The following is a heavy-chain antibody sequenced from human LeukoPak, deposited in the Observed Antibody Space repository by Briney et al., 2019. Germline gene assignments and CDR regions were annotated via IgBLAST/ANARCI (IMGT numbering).Heavy chain of an antibody. CDR3: ARGLVGFDP. CDR2: INHSGST. CDR1: GGSFSGYY. D-gene: IGHD1-26*01. J-gene: IGHJ5*02. Sequence: SETLSLTCAVYGGSFSGYYWSWIRQPPGKGLEWIGEINHSGSTNYNPSLKSRVTISVDTSKNQFSLKLSSVTAADTAVYYCARGLVGFDPWGQATLVTVSS. V-gene: IGHV4-34*01.